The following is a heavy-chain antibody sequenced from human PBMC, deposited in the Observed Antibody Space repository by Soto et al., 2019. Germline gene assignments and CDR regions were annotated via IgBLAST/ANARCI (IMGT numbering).Heavy chain of an antibody. CDR1: GGSISSGGYY. V-gene: IGHV4-31*03. CDR3: ARTWAVAAFFDY. D-gene: IGHD6-19*01. CDR2: IYYSGST. J-gene: IGHJ4*02. Sequence: SETLSLTCTVSGGSISSGGYYWSWIRQHPGKGLEWIGYIYYSGSTYYNPSLKSRVTISVDTSKNQFSLKLSSVTAADTAVYYCARTWAVAAFFDYWGQGTLVTVSS.